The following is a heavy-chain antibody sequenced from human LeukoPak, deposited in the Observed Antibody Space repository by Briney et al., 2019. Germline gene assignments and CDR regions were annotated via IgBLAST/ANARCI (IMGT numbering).Heavy chain of an antibody. V-gene: IGHV3-53*01. J-gene: IGHJ4*02. CDR3: ARERLDDYGDSSFDY. CDR2: IYSGGST. CDR1: GFTVSSNY. Sequence: GGSLRLSCAASGFTVSSNYMSWVRQAPGKGLEWVSVIYSGGSTYYSDSVKGRFTISRDNSKNTLYLQMNSLRAEDTAVYYCARERLDDYGDSSFDYWGQGTLVTVSS. D-gene: IGHD4-17*01.